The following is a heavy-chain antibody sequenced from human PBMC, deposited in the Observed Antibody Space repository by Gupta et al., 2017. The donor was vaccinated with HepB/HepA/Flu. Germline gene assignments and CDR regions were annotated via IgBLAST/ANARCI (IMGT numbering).Heavy chain of an antibody. CDR2: ISYDGSNK. CDR3: ATSFGFFVSGMDV. D-gene: IGHD3-10*01. V-gene: IGHV3-30*03. Sequence: QVQLVESGGGVVQPGRSLRLSCAASGFTFSSYGMHWVRQAPGKGLEWVAVISYDGSNKYYADSVKGRFTISRDNSKNTLYLQMNSLRAEDTAVYYCATSFGFFVSGMDVWGQGTTVTVSS. J-gene: IGHJ6*02. CDR1: GFTFSSYG.